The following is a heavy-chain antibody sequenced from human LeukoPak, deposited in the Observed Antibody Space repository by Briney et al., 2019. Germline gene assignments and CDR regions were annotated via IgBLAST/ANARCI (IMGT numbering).Heavy chain of an antibody. CDR3: ARDGDPAAFDS. V-gene: IGHV3-9*01. D-gene: IGHD4-17*01. Sequence: SLRLSCAASGFTFEEYAMHWVRDAPGKGLGCGSGIRWNIGSIGYADAVKGRFTISRDNAKNSLYLQMNSLRAEDTAVYYCARDGDPAAFDSSGPGTTVTVSS. J-gene: IGHJ3*01. CDR2: IRWNIGSI. CDR1: GFTFEEYA.